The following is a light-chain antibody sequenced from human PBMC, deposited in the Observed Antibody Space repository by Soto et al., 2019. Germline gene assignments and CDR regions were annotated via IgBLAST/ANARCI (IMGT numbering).Light chain of an antibody. V-gene: IGKV1-39*01. Sequence: DIQMTQSPSSLSASVVDRVTITCRASQSISSYLNWYQQKPGKAPNLLIYAASSLQSGVPSRFSCSGSVTDFTLTISSLQPEDFATYYCQQSYSTPRTFGPGTKVDIK. CDR3: QQSYSTPRT. CDR1: QSISSY. J-gene: IGKJ3*01. CDR2: AAS.